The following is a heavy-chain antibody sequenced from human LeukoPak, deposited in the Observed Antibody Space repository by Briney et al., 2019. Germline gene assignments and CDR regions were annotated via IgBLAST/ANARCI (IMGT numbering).Heavy chain of an antibody. Sequence: GGSLRLSCAASGFTFSSYSMNWVRQAPGKGLEWVSYISSSSSTIYYADSVKGRFTISRDNAKNSLYLQMNSLRAEDTAVYYCARDWSASYCGGDCYFRHASPYDYWGRGTLVTVSS. J-gene: IGHJ4*02. CDR3: ARDWSASYCGGDCYFRHASPYDY. D-gene: IGHD2-21*02. V-gene: IGHV3-48*01. CDR1: GFTFSSYS. CDR2: ISSSSSTI.